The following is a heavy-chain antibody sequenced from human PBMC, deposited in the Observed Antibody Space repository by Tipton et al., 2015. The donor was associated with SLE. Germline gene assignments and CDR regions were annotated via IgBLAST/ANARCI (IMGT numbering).Heavy chain of an antibody. Sequence: TLSLTCTVSGGSISSGSYYWSWIRQPAGKGLEWIGHIYTSGSTNYNPSLKSRVTISVDTSKNQFSLKLSSVTAADTAVYYCARGYCSSTSCYVGGYYGMDVWGQGP. CDR2: IYTSGST. V-gene: IGHV4-61*09. J-gene: IGHJ6*02. CDR3: ARGYCSSTSCYVGGYYGMDV. D-gene: IGHD2-2*01. CDR1: GGSISSGSYY.